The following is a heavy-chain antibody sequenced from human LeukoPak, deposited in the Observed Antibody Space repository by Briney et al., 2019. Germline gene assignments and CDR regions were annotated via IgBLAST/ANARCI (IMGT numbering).Heavy chain of an antibody. V-gene: IGHV4-59*08. CDR2: IYYSGST. CDR3: ARTVREPRGGDCSGGSCYHPWMVWFDP. J-gene: IGHJ5*02. Sequence: SETLSLTCTVSGGSISSYYWSWIRQPPGKGLEWIGYIYYSGSTNYNPSLKSRVTISVDTSKNQFSLKLSSVTAADTAVYYCARTVREPRGGDCSGGSCYHPWMVWFDPWGQGTLVTVSS. D-gene: IGHD2-15*01. CDR1: GGSISSYY.